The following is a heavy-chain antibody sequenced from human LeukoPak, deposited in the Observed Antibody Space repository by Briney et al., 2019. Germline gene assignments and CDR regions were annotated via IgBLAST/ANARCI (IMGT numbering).Heavy chain of an antibody. V-gene: IGHV3-30-3*01. Sequence: PGRSLRLSCAASGFTFSSYAMHWVRQAPGKGLEWVAVIPYDGSNKYYGDSVKGRFTISRDNAKNTLYLQMNSLRAEDTAVYYCAKATVVTENDYWGQGTLVTVSS. J-gene: IGHJ4*02. CDR1: GFTFSSYA. D-gene: IGHD4-23*01. CDR2: IPYDGSNK. CDR3: AKATVVTENDY.